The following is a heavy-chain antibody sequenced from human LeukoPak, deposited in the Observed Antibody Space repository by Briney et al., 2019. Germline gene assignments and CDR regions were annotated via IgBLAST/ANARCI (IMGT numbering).Heavy chain of an antibody. CDR2: INADGSTT. CDR1: GFTFGNSW. V-gene: IGHV3-74*01. Sequence: GGSLRLSCSASGFTFGNSWVHWVRQAPGKGLVWVSLINADGSTTTYADSVKGRFTISRDNARNTLSLQMNSLTIEDTAVYYCVVVVEPPDSDGFDVWGQGTMITVSS. J-gene: IGHJ3*01. D-gene: IGHD1-14*01. CDR3: VVVVEPPDSDGFDV.